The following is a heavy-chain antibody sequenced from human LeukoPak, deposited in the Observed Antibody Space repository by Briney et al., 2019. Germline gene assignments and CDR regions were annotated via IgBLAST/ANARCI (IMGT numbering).Heavy chain of an antibody. CDR2: IKQDGSEK. CDR1: GFTFSSYW. D-gene: IGHD5-24*01. Sequence: PGRSLRLSCAASGFTFSSYWMSWVRQAPGKGLEWVANIKQDGSEKYYVDSVKGRFTISRDNAKNSLYLQMNSLRAEDTAVYYCARVPLVEMATNHYYYYGMDVWGQGTTVTVSS. V-gene: IGHV3-7*01. J-gene: IGHJ6*02. CDR3: ARVPLVEMATNHYYYYGMDV.